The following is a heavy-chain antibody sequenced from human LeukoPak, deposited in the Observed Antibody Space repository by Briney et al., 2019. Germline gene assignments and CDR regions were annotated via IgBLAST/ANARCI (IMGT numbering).Heavy chain of an antibody. J-gene: IGHJ4*02. CDR2: ISSSSSYI. Sequence: GGSLRLSCAASGFTFSSYSMNWVRQAPGKGLEWVSSISSSSSYIYYADSVKGRFTISRDNAKNSLYLQMNSLRAEDTAVYYCARGGETYSSSWYLELDYWGQGTLVTVSS. V-gene: IGHV3-21*01. D-gene: IGHD6-13*01. CDR3: ARGGETYSSSWYLELDY. CDR1: GFTFSSYS.